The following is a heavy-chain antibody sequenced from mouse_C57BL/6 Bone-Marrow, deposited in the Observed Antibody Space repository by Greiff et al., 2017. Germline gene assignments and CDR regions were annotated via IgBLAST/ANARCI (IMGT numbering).Heavy chain of an antibody. CDR3: AREGGWLYYFDY. J-gene: IGHJ2*01. CDR2: IDPSDSYT. CDR1: GYTFTSYW. V-gene: IGHV1-50*01. D-gene: IGHD2-2*01. Sequence: QVHVKQPGAELVKPGASVKLSCKASGYTFTSYWMQWVKQRPGQGLEWIGEIDPSDSYTNYNQKFKGKATLTVDTSSSTAYMQLSSLTSEDSAFYYCAREGGWLYYFDYWGQGTTLTVSS.